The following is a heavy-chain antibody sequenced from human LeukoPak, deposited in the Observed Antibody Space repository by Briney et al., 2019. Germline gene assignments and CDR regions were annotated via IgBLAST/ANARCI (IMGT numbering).Heavy chain of an antibody. CDR3: ARDLWAQQEGDGFDI. V-gene: IGHV3-7*03. J-gene: IGHJ3*02. Sequence: PGGSLRLSCAASGFTFTKYWMSWVRQAPWKRVEGVASINQDESVKRYVDSAKGRFTISRDNTQNSVYLEMNSLTAEDTALYSCARDLWAQQEGDGFDIWGQGTMVTVSS. CDR1: GFTFTKYW. D-gene: IGHD6-13*01. CDR2: INQDESVK.